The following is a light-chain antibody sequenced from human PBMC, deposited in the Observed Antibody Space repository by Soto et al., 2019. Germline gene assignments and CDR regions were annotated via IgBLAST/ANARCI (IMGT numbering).Light chain of an antibody. Sequence: IVMTQSPATLSVSPGERVTLSCRARQSVSSNLAWYQQKPGQAPRLLIYGASTRATGIPARFSGSGSGTEFTLTISSLQSEDFAVYYCQHYNNWPRTFGQGTKVEIK. CDR3: QHYNNWPRT. CDR1: QSVSSN. V-gene: IGKV3-15*01. CDR2: GAS. J-gene: IGKJ1*01.